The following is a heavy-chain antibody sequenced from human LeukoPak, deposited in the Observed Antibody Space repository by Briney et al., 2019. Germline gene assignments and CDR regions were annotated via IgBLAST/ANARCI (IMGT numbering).Heavy chain of an antibody. Sequence: SETLSLTCTVSGGSISSYYWSWIRQPPGKGLEWVGSVFHSGNTYYNPSLKSRLTISADTSKNQFSLTLTSVTAADTAVYYCARDRSVGVLPAPPFDFWGQGTLVTVSS. J-gene: IGHJ4*02. V-gene: IGHV4-38-2*02. CDR1: GGSISSYY. D-gene: IGHD6-6*01. CDR2: VFHSGNT. CDR3: ARDRSVGVLPAPPFDF.